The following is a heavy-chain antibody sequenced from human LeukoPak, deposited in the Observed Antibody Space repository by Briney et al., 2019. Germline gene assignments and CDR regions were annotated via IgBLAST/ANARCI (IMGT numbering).Heavy chain of an antibody. CDR3: ARSSGGSSWYPDYYYYMDV. J-gene: IGHJ6*03. CDR2: IYYSGST. D-gene: IGHD6-13*01. V-gene: IGHV4-30-4*08. Sequence: SETLSLTCTVSGGSISSGDYYWSWIRQPPGKGLEWIGYIYYSGSTYYNPSLKSRVTISVDTSKNQFSLKLSSVTAADTAVYYCARSSGGSSWYPDYYYYMDVWGKGTTVTVSS. CDR1: GGSISSGDYY.